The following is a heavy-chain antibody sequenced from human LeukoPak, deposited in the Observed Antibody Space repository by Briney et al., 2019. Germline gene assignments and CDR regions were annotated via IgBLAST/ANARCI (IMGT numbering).Heavy chain of an antibody. V-gene: IGHV4-59*01. CDR1: GGSISGYY. D-gene: IGHD4-23*01. Sequence: PSETLSLTCTVSGGSISGYYYNWIRQPPGKGPEWIGYIYYSGSTNYNPSLKSRVTISLDTSKNQFSLKLGSVTTADTAVYYCARSVVTLYWYFDLWGRGTLVTVSS. J-gene: IGHJ2*01. CDR2: IYYSGST. CDR3: ARSVVTLYWYFDL.